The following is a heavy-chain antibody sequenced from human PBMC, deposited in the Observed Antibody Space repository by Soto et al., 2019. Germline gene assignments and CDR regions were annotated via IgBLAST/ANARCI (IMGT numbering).Heavy chain of an antibody. V-gene: IGHV1-8*02. J-gene: IGHJ5*02. CDR2: MNPNSGNT. D-gene: IGHD2-2*01. CDR3: ARGGRCSSTSCYDLRGFDP. CDR1: GYTFTSYY. Sequence: ASVKVSCKASGYTFTSYYVHWVRQAPGQGLEWMGWMNPNSGNTGYAQKFQGRVTMTRNTSISTAYMELSSLRSEDTAVYYCARGGRCSSTSCYDLRGFDPWGQGTLVTVSS.